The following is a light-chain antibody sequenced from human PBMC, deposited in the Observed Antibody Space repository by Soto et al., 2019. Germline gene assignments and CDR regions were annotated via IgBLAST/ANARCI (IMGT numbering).Light chain of an antibody. CDR1: SSDVGSYNL. V-gene: IGLV2-23*01. J-gene: IGLJ1*01. Sequence: QSALTQPASVSGSPGQSITISCTGTSSDVGSYNLVSWYQQNTGKAPKLMIYEDNKRPSGVSNRFSVSKSGYTASLTISGLQAEDEADYYCCSYARTSTYVFGSGTKLTVL. CDR3: CSYARTSTYV. CDR2: EDN.